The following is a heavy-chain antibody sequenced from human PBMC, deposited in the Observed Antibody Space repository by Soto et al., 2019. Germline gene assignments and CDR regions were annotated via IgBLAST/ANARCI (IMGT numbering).Heavy chain of an antibody. V-gene: IGHV4-61*08. Sequence: SETLSLTCTVSGVSVNSGVYYWSWIRQPPGKGLEWIGYFYYSGITNYNPSLKRRVTISADTSKNQFSLKLRSVTAADAAVYYCARVTVAVPDTTHYFDYWGQGAPLTVS. J-gene: IGHJ4*02. CDR2: FYYSGIT. CDR1: GVSVNSGVYY. CDR3: ARVTVAVPDTTHYFDY. D-gene: IGHD1-26*01.